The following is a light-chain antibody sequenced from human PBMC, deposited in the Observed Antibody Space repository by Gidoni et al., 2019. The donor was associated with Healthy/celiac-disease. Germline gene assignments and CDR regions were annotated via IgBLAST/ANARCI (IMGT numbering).Light chain of an antibody. CDR1: QSISSW. CDR3: QQYNSYPLT. V-gene: IGKV1-5*03. Sequence: IQMTQSPPTLSASVGDRVTTTGRASQSISSWLAWYQQQPGKAPKLLIYNASSLESGVPSRFSGSGSGTEFTITISSLQPDDFATYYCQQYNSYPLTFGGGTKVEIK. J-gene: IGKJ4*01. CDR2: NAS.